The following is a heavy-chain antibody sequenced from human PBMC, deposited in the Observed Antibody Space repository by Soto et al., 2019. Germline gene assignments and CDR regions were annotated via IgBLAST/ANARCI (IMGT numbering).Heavy chain of an antibody. V-gene: IGHV3-11*01. CDR1: GFTFSDYY. CDR3: ARSLRTTVLRRSNFDL. CDR2: ISGSGSTI. D-gene: IGHD4-17*01. J-gene: IGHJ2*01. Sequence: QVQLVESGGNLVKPGGSLRLSCAASGFTFSDYYMSWIRQAPGKGLEWVSYISGSGSTIYYADSMKGRFTISRDNADNSLYLQMSSLRAEDTAVYYCARSLRTTVLRRSNFDLWGRGTLVTVSS.